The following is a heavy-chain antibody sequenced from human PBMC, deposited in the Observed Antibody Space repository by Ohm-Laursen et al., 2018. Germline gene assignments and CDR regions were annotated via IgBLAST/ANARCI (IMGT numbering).Heavy chain of an antibody. J-gene: IGHJ6*02. CDR3: AILSYYDILTGYPTQGMDV. CDR2: ISSSGSTI. Sequence: SLRLSCAASGFTFDDYAMHWVRQAPGKGLEWVSYISSSGSTIYYADSVKGRFTISRDNAKNSLYLQMNSLRAEDTAVYYCAILSYYDILTGYPTQGMDVWGQGTTVTVSS. D-gene: IGHD3-9*01. V-gene: IGHV3-48*03. CDR1: GFTFDDYA.